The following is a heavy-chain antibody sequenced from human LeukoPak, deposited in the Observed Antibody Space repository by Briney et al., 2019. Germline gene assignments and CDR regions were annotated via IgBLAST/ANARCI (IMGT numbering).Heavy chain of an antibody. J-gene: IGHJ4*02. CDR2: MSLTGLT. V-gene: IGHV4-4*03. Sequence: PPETLSLTCGVSGGSISNTNWWSWLRQPPGPGLEWVGEMSLTGLTHYSPSLESRVTVSLDKSKNQLSLNLTSVTAADTAVYYCSRENGAFSPFGYWGQGTLVTVLS. CDR3: SRENGAFSPFGY. D-gene: IGHD2-8*01. CDR1: GGSISNTNW.